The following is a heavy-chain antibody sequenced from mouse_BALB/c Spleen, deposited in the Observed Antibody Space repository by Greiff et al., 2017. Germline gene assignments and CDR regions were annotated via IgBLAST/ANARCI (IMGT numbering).Heavy chain of an antibody. CDR2: SRNKANDYTT. J-gene: IGHJ4*01. CDR1: GFTFSDFY. Sequence: EVNLVESGGGLVQPGGSLRLSCATSGFTFSDFYMAWVRQPPGKRLEWIAASRNKANDYTTEYSASVKGRFIVSRDTSQSILYLQMNALRAEDTAIYYCARDLYDGYPLYAMDYWGQGTSVTVSS. V-gene: IGHV7-1*02. CDR3: ARDLYDGYPLYAMDY. D-gene: IGHD2-3*01.